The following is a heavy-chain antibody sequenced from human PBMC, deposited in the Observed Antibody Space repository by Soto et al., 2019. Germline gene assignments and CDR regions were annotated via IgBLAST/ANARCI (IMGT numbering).Heavy chain of an antibody. CDR2: IIPIFGTT. Sequence: QVQLVQYGAEVKKPGSSVKVYCKASGGTFSSYAISWVRQAPGQGLEWMGGIIPIFGTTNYAQKFQGRVTITADESTSTAYMELSRLRSEDTAMYYCSRVVTVVKSFHYWYFDLWGRGTLVTVSS. D-gene: IGHD2-15*01. CDR3: SRVVTVVKSFHYWYFDL. CDR1: GGTFSSYA. V-gene: IGHV1-69*12. J-gene: IGHJ2*01.